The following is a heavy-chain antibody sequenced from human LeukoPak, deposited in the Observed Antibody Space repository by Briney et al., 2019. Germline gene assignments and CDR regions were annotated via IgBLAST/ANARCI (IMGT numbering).Heavy chain of an antibody. D-gene: IGHD3-10*01. CDR3: SGENSGSSARDC. V-gene: IGHV4-39*07. CDR2: IYYSGSA. J-gene: IGHJ4*02. CDR1: GGSISSSSYY. Sequence: SETLSLTCTVSGGSISSSSYYWGWIRQPPGKGLEWIGNIYYSGSAYYNPSLKSRVTISVDTSKNQFSLKLTSVTAADTAVYFCSGENSGSSARDCWGQGTLVTVSS.